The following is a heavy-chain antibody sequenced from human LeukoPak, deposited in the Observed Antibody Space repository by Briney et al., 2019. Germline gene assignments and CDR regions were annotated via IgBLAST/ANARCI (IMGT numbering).Heavy chain of an antibody. V-gene: IGHV1-2*02. Sequence: ASVKVSCKASGGTFSSYAISWVRQAPGQGLEWMGWINPNSGGTNFAQKFQGRVTMTRDTSISTAYMELSSLRSDDTAVYYCARDRTHTALLDYWGQGTLVTVSS. J-gene: IGHJ4*02. CDR1: GGTFSSYA. CDR3: ARDRTHTALLDY. CDR2: INPNSGGT. D-gene: IGHD5-18*01.